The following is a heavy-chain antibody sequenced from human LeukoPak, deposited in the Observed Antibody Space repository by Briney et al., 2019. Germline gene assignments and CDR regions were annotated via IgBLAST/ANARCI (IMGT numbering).Heavy chain of an antibody. V-gene: IGHV4-39*01. J-gene: IGHJ4*02. Sequence: SETLSLTCTVSGGSISSSSYYWGWIRQPPGKGLEWIGSIYYSGSTYYNPSLKSRVTISVDTSKNQFSLKLSSVTAADTAVYYCARASIQLLVDYWGQGTLVTVSS. CDR1: GGSISSSSYY. CDR3: ARASIQLLVDY. D-gene: IGHD5-18*01. CDR2: IYYSGST.